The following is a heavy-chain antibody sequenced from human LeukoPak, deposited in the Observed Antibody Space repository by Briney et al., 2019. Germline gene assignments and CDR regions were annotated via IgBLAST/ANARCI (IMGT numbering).Heavy chain of an antibody. D-gene: IGHD6-13*01. J-gene: IGHJ3*02. CDR3: ASWTKQYSSSWEYDAFDI. V-gene: IGHV1-2*02. Sequence: ASVKVSCKASGYTFTGYYMHWVRQAPGQGLEWMGWINPNSGGTNYAQKFQGRVTVTRDTSISTAYMELSRLRSDDTAVYYCASWTKQYSSSWEYDAFDIWGQGTMATVSS. CDR2: INPNSGGT. CDR1: GYTFTGYY.